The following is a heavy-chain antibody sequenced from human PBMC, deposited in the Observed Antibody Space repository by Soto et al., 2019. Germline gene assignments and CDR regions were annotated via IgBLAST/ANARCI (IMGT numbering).Heavy chain of an antibody. D-gene: IGHD2-21*02. CDR3: ARQRASVVTQAYFDV. CDR2: IYYSGST. J-gene: IGHJ4*02. CDR1: GGSLSRGSSY. V-gene: IGHV4-39*01. Sequence: ETLSLTCTVSGGSLSRGSSYWGWIRQPPGKGLEWIGSIYYSGSTYYNPSLRSRVSMSIDTSKDQFSLKLKSVTAADTALYFCARQRASVVTQAYFDVWGPGSLVTVSS.